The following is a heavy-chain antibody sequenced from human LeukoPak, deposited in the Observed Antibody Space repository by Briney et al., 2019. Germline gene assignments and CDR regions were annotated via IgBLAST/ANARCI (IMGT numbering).Heavy chain of an antibody. CDR2: IRYDGSTK. CDR1: GFTFSNYG. CDR3: ASGGSFDY. V-gene: IGHV3-30*02. J-gene: IGHJ4*02. Sequence: GGSLRLSCAASGFTFSNYGMHWVRQAPGKGLEWVTFIRYDGSTKFYADSVKGRFTISRDNSKNTLYLQMNSLRAEDTAVYYCASGGSFDYWGQGTLVTVSS.